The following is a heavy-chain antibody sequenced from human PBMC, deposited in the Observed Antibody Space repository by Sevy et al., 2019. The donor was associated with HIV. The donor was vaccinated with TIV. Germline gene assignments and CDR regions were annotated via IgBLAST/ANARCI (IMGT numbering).Heavy chain of an antibody. J-gene: IGHJ4*02. CDR3: AKQANWALDY. CDR1: GFTFSSFW. CDR2: IKQDGSEK. D-gene: IGHD3-16*01. Sequence: GGSLRLSCAVSGFTFSSFWMSWVRQAPGKGLEWVANIKQDGSEKYYVDSVKGRITISRENAKNSLYLEMNSLRAEDAAMYYCAKQANWALDYWGQGTLVTVSS. V-gene: IGHV3-7*01.